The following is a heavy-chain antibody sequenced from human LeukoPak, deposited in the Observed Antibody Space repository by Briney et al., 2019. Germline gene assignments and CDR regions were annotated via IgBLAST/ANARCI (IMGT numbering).Heavy chain of an antibody. Sequence: SETLSLTCTVSGGSISSGGYYWSWIRQHPGKGLEWIVYIYYSGSTYYNPSLKSRVTISVDTSKNQFSLKLSSVTAADTAVYYCARVMGYCSSTSCYSVNWFDPWGQGTLVTVSS. CDR2: IYYSGST. CDR3: ARVMGYCSSTSCYSVNWFDP. D-gene: IGHD2-2*02. J-gene: IGHJ5*02. V-gene: IGHV4-31*03. CDR1: GGSISSGGYY.